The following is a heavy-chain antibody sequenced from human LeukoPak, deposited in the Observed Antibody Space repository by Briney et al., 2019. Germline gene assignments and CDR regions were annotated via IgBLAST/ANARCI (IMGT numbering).Heavy chain of an antibody. D-gene: IGHD4-17*01. V-gene: IGHV4-38-2*02. J-gene: IGHJ4*02. CDR1: GYSISSAYY. CDR3: ARGSHYGDYGY. CDR2: FHYSGST. Sequence: SETLSLTCTVSGYSISSAYYWGWIRQPPGKGLEWIGSFHYSGSTYYNPSLKSRVTISVDTSKNQFSLKLTSVTAADTAVYYCARGSHYGDYGYWGQGTLVTVSS.